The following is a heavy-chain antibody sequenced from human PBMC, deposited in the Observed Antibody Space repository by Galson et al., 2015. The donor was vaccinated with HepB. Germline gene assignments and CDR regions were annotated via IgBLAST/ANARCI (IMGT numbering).Heavy chain of an antibody. J-gene: IGHJ5*02. V-gene: IGHV1-46*04. CDR2: INPSGGST. Sequence: SVKVSCKASGYTFTSYYMHWVRQAPGQGLEWMGIINPSGGSTSYAQKLQGRVTMTRDTSTSTVYMELSSLRSEDTAVYYCARDYSGSGWYGVNWFDPCGQGTLVTVSS. CDR1: GYTFTSYY. CDR3: ARDYSGSGWYGVNWFDP. D-gene: IGHD6-19*01.